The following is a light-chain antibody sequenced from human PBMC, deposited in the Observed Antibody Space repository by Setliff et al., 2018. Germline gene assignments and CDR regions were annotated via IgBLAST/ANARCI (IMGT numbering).Light chain of an antibody. CDR1: SSDVGGYNY. CDR3: CSYAGSYPYV. Sequence: QSVLAQPRSVSGSPGQSVAISCTGTSSDVGGYNYVSWYQQYPGKAPKLMIYDVSKRPSGVPDRFSGSKSGNTASLTISGLQAEDEADYYCCSYAGSYPYVFGTGTKV. CDR2: DVS. J-gene: IGLJ1*01. V-gene: IGLV2-11*01.